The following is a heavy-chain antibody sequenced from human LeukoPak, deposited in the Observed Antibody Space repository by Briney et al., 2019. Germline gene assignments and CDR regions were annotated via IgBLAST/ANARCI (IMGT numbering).Heavy chain of an antibody. CDR1: GYTFTGYY. CDR2: INPNSGGT. V-gene: IGHV1-2*06. CDR3: ARPHARGQDAFDI. Sequence: GASVKVSCKASGYTFTGYYMHWVRQAPGQGLEWMGRINPNSGGTNYAQKFQGRVTITRNTSISTAYMELSSLRSEDTAVYYCARPHARGQDAFDIWGQGTMVTVSS. J-gene: IGHJ3*02.